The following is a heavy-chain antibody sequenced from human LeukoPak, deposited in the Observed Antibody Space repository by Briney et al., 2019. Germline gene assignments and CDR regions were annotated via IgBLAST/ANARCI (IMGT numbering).Heavy chain of an antibody. Sequence: PSETLSLTCAVWGGSFRGYYGSGIRRPPGKGGEGIGEINQSGSTNYNPSLKRRVTISVDTSKNQLSLKMSSVTAADTAVYSCARGSRAVLRYFQPWGQGKLVTVSS. CDR1: GGSFRGYY. CDR3: ARGSRAVLRYFQP. CDR2: INQSGST. D-gene: IGHD6-6*01. V-gene: IGHV4-34*01. J-gene: IGHJ1*01.